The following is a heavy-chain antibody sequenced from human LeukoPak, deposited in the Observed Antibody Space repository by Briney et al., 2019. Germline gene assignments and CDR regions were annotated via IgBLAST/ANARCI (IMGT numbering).Heavy chain of an antibody. CDR3: ARDRPNYYGSDGHYYRRDGDY. Sequence: GGSLRLSCAASGFTFSIYAMSWVRQAPGKGLQWVSSITSRGESTWYVDSVKGRFTITRDNSENTLYLQMHSLRAENTAVYYCARDRPNYYGSDGHYYRRDGDYWGRGTLVSVSS. D-gene: IGHD3-22*01. V-gene: IGHV3-23*01. CDR2: ITSRGEST. J-gene: IGHJ4*02. CDR1: GFTFSIYA.